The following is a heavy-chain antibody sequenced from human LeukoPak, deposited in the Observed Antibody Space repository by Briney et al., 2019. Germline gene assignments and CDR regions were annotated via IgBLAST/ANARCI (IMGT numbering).Heavy chain of an antibody. V-gene: IGHV3-23*01. CDR3: AKASYSSGWYGWFDP. Sequence: GESLKISCAASGFTFSSYAMSWVRQAPGKGLEWVSAISGSGGSTYYADSVKGRFTISRDNSKNTLYLQMNSLRAEDTAVYYCAKASYSSGWYGWFDPWGQGALVTVSS. CDR2: ISGSGGST. CDR1: GFTFSSYA. J-gene: IGHJ5*02. D-gene: IGHD6-19*01.